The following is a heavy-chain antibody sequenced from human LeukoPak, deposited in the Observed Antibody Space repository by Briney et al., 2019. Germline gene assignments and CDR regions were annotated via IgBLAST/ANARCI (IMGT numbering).Heavy chain of an antibody. J-gene: IGHJ4*02. Sequence: SETLSLTCAVSPLSVTNYYWSWIRQPPGKGLEWIGYIYYTGNTNYNPSPKSRVTLSLDTSKNQFSLRLNSVTATDTAVYYCARHASYFYSSPYADWGQGTLVTVSS. CDR2: IYYTGNT. V-gene: IGHV4-59*08. D-gene: IGHD3-22*01. CDR1: PLSVTNYY. CDR3: ARHASYFYSSPYAD.